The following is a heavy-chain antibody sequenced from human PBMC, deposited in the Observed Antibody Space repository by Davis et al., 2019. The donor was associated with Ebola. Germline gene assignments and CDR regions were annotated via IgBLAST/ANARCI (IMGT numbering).Heavy chain of an antibody. D-gene: IGHD2-15*01. J-gene: IGHJ4*02. CDR2: ISSNGGST. Sequence: GESLKISCAASGFTFSSYAMHWVRQAPGKGLEYVSAISSNGGSTYYANSVKGRFTISRDNSKNTLYLQMGSLRAEDMAVYYCARGALYCSGGSCQNEGFDYWGQGTLVTVSS. CDR3: ARGALYCSGGSCQNEGFDY. CDR1: GFTFSSYA. V-gene: IGHV3-64*01.